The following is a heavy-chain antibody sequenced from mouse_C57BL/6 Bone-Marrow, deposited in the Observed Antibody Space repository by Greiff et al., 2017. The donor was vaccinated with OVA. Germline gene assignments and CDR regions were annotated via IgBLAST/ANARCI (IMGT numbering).Heavy chain of an antibody. CDR1: GYTFTSYC. CDR3: AKRDYGSNGFAY. J-gene: IGHJ3*01. CDR2: IYPGSGST. D-gene: IGHD1-1*01. Sequence: QVQLQQPGAELVKPGASVTMSCKASGYTFTSYCITWVKQRPGQGLEWIGDIYPGSGSTNYNEKFKSKATLTVDTSSSTAYMQLSSLKSEDSAVYYCAKRDYGSNGFAYWGQGTLVTVSA. V-gene: IGHV1-55*01.